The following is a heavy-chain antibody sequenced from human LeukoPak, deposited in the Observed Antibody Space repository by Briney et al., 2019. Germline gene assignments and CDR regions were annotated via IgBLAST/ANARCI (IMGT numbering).Heavy chain of an antibody. Sequence: PSQTLSLTCAVSGDPISRSDYYWSWIRQPPGRGLEWIGYIYYSGTTYYNSSLKSRVTISVDTSKNQFSLKLRSVTAADTAVYYCARDLGIRSRAGNWFDPWGQGTLFTVSS. J-gene: IGHJ5*02. CDR1: GDPISRSDYY. CDR3: ARDLGIRSRAGNWFDP. CDR2: IYYSGTT. V-gene: IGHV4-30-4*08. D-gene: IGHD4-17*01.